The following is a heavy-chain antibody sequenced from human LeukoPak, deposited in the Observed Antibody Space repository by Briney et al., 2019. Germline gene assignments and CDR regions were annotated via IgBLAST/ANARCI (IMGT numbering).Heavy chain of an antibody. CDR1: GFTFSAYA. CDR2: ISDSGHRT. V-gene: IGHV3-23*01. CDR3: AQPYDCRNPDCYAGWAN. J-gene: IGHJ4*02. D-gene: IGHD2-2*01. Sequence: PGGSLRLSCAASGFTFSAYAMSWVRQPPGRGLQWVSAISDSGHRTYYAASVKRRSTISGANYNNTLSLQSNSLTADATAIYYSAQPYDCRNPDCYAGWANWGQGVLVIVAS.